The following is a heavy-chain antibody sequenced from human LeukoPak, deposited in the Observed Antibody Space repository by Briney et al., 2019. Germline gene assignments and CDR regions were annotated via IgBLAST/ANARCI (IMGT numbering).Heavy chain of an antibody. Sequence: PGRSLRLSCAASGFTFDDYAMHWVRQAPGKGLEWVSSIDWNSEIIAYADSVKGRFSIARDNAKNSLYLEMHVLRAEDTALYYCAKDIAAGGEDFYYAMDVWGQGTTVTVSS. CDR3: AKDIAAGGEDFYYAMDV. CDR2: IDWNSEII. CDR1: GFTFDDYA. V-gene: IGHV3-9*01. D-gene: IGHD6-25*01. J-gene: IGHJ6*02.